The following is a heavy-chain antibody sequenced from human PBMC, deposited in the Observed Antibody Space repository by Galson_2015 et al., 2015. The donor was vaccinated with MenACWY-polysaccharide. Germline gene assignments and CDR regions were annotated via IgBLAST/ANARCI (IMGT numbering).Heavy chain of an antibody. V-gene: IGHV1-46*01. CDR2: INPSGGST. D-gene: IGHD2-2*01. CDR1: GYTFTNYY. Sequence: SVKVSCKASGYTFTNYYMHWVRQAPGQGLEWMGIINPSGGSTSYAQKFQGRVTMTRDTSKRTAYMELSSLRSEDTAMYFCARGSSDRSKIFWGQGTLVTVSS. CDR3: ARGSSDRSKIF. J-gene: IGHJ4*02.